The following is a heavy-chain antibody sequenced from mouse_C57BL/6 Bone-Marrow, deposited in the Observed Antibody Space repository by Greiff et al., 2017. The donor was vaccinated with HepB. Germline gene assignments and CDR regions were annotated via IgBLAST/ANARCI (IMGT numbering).Heavy chain of an antibody. J-gene: IGHJ4*01. D-gene: IGHD1-1*01. CDR3: ARERYRYFYYYAMDY. Sequence: EVMLVESGGGLVKPGGSLKLSCAASGFTFSSYAMSWVRQTPEKRLEWVATISDGGSYTYYPDNVKGRFTISRDNAKNNLYLQMSHLKSEDTAMYYCARERYRYFYYYAMDYWGQGTSVTVSS. V-gene: IGHV5-4*01. CDR1: GFTFSSYA. CDR2: ISDGGSYT.